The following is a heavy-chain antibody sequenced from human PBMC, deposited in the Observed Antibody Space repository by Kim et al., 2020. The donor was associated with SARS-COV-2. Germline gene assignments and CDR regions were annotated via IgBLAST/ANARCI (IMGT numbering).Heavy chain of an antibody. D-gene: IGHD6-6*01. CDR3: ARDDEQLVPAY. J-gene: IGHJ4*02. V-gene: IGHV4-4*07. Sequence: THYNPSLKRRVTMSVDTSKNQFSLKLSSVTAADTAVYYCARDDEQLVPAYWGQGTLVTVSS. CDR2: T.